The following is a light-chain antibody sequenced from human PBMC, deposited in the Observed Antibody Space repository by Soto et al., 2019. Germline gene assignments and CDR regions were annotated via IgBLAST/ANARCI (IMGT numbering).Light chain of an antibody. J-gene: IGKJ5*01. Sequence: DIQMTQSPSTLSASVGDRVTITCRASQSISSWLAWYQQKPGEAPNLLIYKASSLQSGVPSRFSGSGSGTDFTLTINSLQPEDFATYYCQQAYSFPITFGQGTRLEIK. CDR1: QSISSW. CDR3: QQAYSFPIT. V-gene: IGKV1-5*03. CDR2: KAS.